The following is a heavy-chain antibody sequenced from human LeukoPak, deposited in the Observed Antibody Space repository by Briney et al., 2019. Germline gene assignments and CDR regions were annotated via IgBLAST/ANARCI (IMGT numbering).Heavy chain of an antibody. CDR3: ARGWYYDILTGYYTEPD. Sequence: GGSLRLSCAASGFTFSSYSMNWVRQAPGKGLEWVSSISSSSSYIYYADSVKGRFTISRDNAKNSLYLQMNSLRAEDTAVYYCARGWYYDILTGYYTEPDWGQGTLVTVSS. CDR2: ISSSSSYI. CDR1: GFTFSSYS. D-gene: IGHD3-9*01. J-gene: IGHJ4*02. V-gene: IGHV3-21*01.